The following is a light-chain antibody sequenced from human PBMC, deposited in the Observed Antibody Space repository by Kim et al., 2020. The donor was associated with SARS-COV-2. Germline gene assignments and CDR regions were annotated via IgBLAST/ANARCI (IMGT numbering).Light chain of an antibody. Sequence: QTATLTCTGNSNNVGNQGADWLQQHQRHPPQLLSYRNNDRPSGISERLSASRSGNTAALTITGLQPEDEADYYCSAWDSSLSAVVFGGGTQLTVL. CDR2: RNN. CDR1: SNNVGNQG. V-gene: IGLV10-54*01. CDR3: SAWDSSLSAVV. J-gene: IGLJ2*01.